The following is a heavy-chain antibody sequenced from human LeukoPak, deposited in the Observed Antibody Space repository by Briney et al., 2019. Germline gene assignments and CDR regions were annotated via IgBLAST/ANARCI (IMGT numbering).Heavy chain of an antibody. CDR3: AHTRYSSSNGGNWFDP. Sequence: SVPTLVKPTQTLTLTCSFSVFSLSTSGVGVGWIRQPPGKALEWLALIYWDDDKRYSPSLKSRLTITKDTSKNQVVLTMTNMDPVDTATYYCAHTRYSSSNGGNWFDPWGQGTLVTVSS. D-gene: IGHD6-13*01. CDR2: IYWDDDK. V-gene: IGHV2-5*02. J-gene: IGHJ5*02. CDR1: VFSLSTSGVG.